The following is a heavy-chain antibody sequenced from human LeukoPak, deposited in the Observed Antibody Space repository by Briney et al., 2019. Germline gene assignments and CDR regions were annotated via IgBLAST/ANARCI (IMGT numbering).Heavy chain of an antibody. J-gene: IGHJ4*02. CDR1: GGSISGDY. CDR3: ARHYYDSSGYFVNDY. Sequence: SETLSLTCTVSGGSISGDYWSWIRRSPGKGLEWIGYIYYSGSTDYNPSLRGRVTISVDTSKNQFSLKLRSVTAADTAVYYCARHYYDSSGYFVNDYWGQGTLVTVSS. CDR2: IYYSGST. D-gene: IGHD3-22*01. V-gene: IGHV4-59*01.